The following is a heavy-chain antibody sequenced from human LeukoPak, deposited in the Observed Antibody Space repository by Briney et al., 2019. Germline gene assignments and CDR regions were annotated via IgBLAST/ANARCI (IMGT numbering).Heavy chain of an antibody. D-gene: IGHD6-19*01. CDR2: ISGSSDST. V-gene: IGHV3-23*01. J-gene: IGHJ4*02. Sequence: GGSLRLSCAASGFTFSSYAMSWVRQAPGKGPEWVSAISGSSDSTYYADSVKGRFTISRDNSKNTLYLQMNSLRAEDTAVYYCAKDGLYSSYFDYWGQGTLVTVSS. CDR1: GFTFSSYA. CDR3: AKDGLYSSYFDY.